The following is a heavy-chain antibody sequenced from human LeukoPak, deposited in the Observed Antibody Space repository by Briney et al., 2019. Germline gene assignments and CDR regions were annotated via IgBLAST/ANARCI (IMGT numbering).Heavy chain of an antibody. CDR2: MNPNSGNT. Sequence: GASVNVSFKASGYTFTSYDINWVRQATGQGLEWMGWMNPNSGNTGYAQKFQGRVTITRNTSISTAYMELSSLRSEDTAVYYCARAPSWGGLSSGSYYFDYWGQGTLVTVSS. CDR3: ARAPSWGGLSSGSYYFDY. J-gene: IGHJ4*02. CDR1: GYTFTSYD. V-gene: IGHV1-8*03. D-gene: IGHD6-19*01.